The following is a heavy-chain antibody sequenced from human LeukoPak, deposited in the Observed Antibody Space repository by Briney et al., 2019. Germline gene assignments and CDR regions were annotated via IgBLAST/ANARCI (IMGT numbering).Heavy chain of an antibody. CDR1: GFTFSSYA. D-gene: IGHD5/OR15-5a*01. CDR2: ISSNGGSK. J-gene: IGHJ4*02. CDR3: ERVYDHAFDY. Sequence: GGSLRLSCAASGFTFSSYAMHWVRQAPGKGLEYVSAISSNGGSKYYATSVKARLTNSRDNSKNTLYLQMGSLRAEDMTVYYCERVYDHAFDYWGQGTLVTVSS. V-gene: IGHV3-64*01.